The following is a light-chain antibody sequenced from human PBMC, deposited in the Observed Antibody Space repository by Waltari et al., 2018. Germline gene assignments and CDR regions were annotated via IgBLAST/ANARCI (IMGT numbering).Light chain of an antibody. CDR1: QSVLYSSNNKNY. CDR3: QQYYSTPPT. CDR2: WAS. J-gene: IGKJ1*01. Sequence: DIVMTQSPDSLAVSLGERATINCKPSQSVLYSSNNKNYLTWYQQKPGQPPKLLIYWASTRESGVPDRFSGSGSGTDFTLAISGLQAEDVAVYYCQQYYSTPPTFGQGTKVEIK. V-gene: IGKV4-1*01.